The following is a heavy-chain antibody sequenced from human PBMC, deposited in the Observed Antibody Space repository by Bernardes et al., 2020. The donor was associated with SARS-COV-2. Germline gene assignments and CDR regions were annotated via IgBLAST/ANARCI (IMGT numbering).Heavy chain of an antibody. CDR1: GGSVSSGSYY. J-gene: IGHJ2*01. CDR2: IYYSGST. CDR3: ARQVDTSLDWYFDV. V-gene: IGHV4-39*01. D-gene: IGHD5-18*01. Sequence: SETLSLTCTVSGGSVSSGSYYWVWIRQPPGKGLEWIGSIYYSGSTYYNPSLKSRVTISVDTAKNQFSLRLRAVTAADTAVYYCARQVDTSLDWYFDVWGRGTLVTVSS.